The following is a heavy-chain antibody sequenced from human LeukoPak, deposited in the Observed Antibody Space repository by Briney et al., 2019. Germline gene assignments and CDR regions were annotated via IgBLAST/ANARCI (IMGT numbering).Heavy chain of an antibody. CDR1: GFTFSSYG. D-gene: IGHD3-10*01. J-gene: IGHJ4*02. CDR2: ISYDGSNK. Sequence: PGGSLRLSCAASGFTFSSYGMHWVRQAPGKGLEWVAVISYDGSNKYYADSVKGRFTISRDNSKNTLYLQMNSLRAEDTAVYYCATEITMARGVETDYWGQGTLVTVSS. V-gene: IGHV3-30*03. CDR3: ATEITMARGVETDY.